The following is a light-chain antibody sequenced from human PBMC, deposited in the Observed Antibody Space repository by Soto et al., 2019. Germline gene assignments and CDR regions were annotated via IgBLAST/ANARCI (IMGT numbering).Light chain of an antibody. CDR3: QAWDSSTAVV. V-gene: IGLV3-1*01. CDR1: KLGDKY. Sequence: SYELTQPPSVSVSPGQTASITCSGDKLGDKYVCWYQQKPGQSPVLVIYQDSKRPSGIPERLSGPNSGNTATLTISGTQAMDEADYYCQAWDSSTAVVFGGGTKLTVL. J-gene: IGLJ2*01. CDR2: QDS.